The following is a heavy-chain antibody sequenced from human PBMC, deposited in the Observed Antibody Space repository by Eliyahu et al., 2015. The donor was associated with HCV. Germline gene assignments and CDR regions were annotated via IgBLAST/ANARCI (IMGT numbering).Heavy chain of an antibody. D-gene: IGHD4-17*01. J-gene: IGHJ4*02. CDR3: ARGRGYGDPYFFDN. Sequence: GLVKPGGSLRLSCAASGFTFSTSSLSWVRQSPGKGLEWVSSISSSGTYRYYVDSVRGRFTISRDNAKNSLYLQMDSLRAEDTAVYYCARGRGYGDPYFFDNWGQGVLVTVSS. CDR1: GFTFSTSS. V-gene: IGHV3-21*01. CDR2: ISSSGTYR.